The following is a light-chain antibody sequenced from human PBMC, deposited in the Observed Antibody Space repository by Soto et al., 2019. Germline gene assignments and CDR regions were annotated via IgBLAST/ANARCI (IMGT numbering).Light chain of an antibody. V-gene: IGKV1-39*01. CDR1: QAISNY. J-gene: IGKJ1*01. Sequence: DIQMTQSPSSLSASIGDRVTITCLASQAISNYLNWYQQKPGKAPKLLIYAASSLQSGVPSRFSGSGSGTDFTLTITSLQPEDFATYSCQQSFSTPRTFGLGTKVDIK. CDR3: QQSFSTPRT. CDR2: AAS.